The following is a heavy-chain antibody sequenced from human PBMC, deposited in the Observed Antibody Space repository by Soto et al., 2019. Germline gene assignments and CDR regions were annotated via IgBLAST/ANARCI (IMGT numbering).Heavy chain of an antibody. D-gene: IGHD3-10*01. Sequence: ASVKVSCKACGGTFSSYAISWVRQAPGQGLEWMGGIIPIFGTANYAQKFQGRVTITADESTSTAYMELSSLRSEDTAVYYCAGQGAIYYGSGSYLKGALDYWGQGTLITVSS. CDR3: AGQGAIYYGSGSYLKGALDY. CDR1: GGTFSSYA. CDR2: IIPIFGTA. J-gene: IGHJ4*02. V-gene: IGHV1-69*13.